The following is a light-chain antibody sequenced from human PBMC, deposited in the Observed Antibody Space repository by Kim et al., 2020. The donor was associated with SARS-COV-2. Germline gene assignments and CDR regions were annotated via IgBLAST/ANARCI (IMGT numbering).Light chain of an antibody. CDR3: EHYGSSPLT. CDR1: QSVSSSY. Sequence: EIVLTQSPGTLSLSPGERATLSCRASQSVSSSYLAWYQQKPGQAPRLLIYAASSRATGIPDRFSGGGSETDFTLTISRLEPEDFAVYYCEHYGSSPLTFGGGTKVDIK. CDR2: AAS. V-gene: IGKV3-20*01. J-gene: IGKJ4*01.